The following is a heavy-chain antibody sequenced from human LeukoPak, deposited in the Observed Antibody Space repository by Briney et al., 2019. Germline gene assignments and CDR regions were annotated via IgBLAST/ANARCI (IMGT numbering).Heavy chain of an antibody. CDR1: GRSFSGYY. D-gene: IGHD3-16*01. V-gene: IGHV4-34*01. Sequence: ASETLSLTCAVYGRSFSGYYWSWIRQPPGKGLEWIGEINHSGSTNYNPSLKSRVTISVDTSKNQFSLKLSSVTAADTAVYYCARGGPLGFDPWGQGTLVTVSS. CDR3: ARGGPLGFDP. J-gene: IGHJ5*02. CDR2: INHSGST.